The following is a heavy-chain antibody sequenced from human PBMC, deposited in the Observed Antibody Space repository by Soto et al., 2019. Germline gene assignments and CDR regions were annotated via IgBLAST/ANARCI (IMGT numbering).Heavy chain of an antibody. V-gene: IGHV1-18*01. CDR3: ARVVPGAEAWFGP. Sequence: SSVKVSCKTSGYTFSNYGITWVRQAPGQPLEWLGWISLYSDGTNYAQKFQGRVSMTTDTSTTTAYMELRSLRSDDTAVYYCARVVPGAEAWFGPWGQGSLVIVSS. J-gene: IGHJ5*02. CDR1: GYTFSNYG. D-gene: IGHD2-2*01. CDR2: ISLYSDGT.